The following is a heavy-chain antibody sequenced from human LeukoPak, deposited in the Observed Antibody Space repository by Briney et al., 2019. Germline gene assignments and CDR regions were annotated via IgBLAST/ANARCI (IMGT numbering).Heavy chain of an antibody. CDR3: ARLIQVGGSYFYFDY. CDR1: GYIFTSYW. J-gene: IGHJ4*02. CDR2: IYPGDSDT. V-gene: IGHV5-51*01. D-gene: IGHD1-26*01. Sequence: GXSLQISCQGSGYIFTSYWIGWVRQVPGKGLEWMGIIYPGDSDTRYSPSFQGHVTISADKSISTAYLQWSSLKASDTAMYYCARLIQVGGSYFYFDYWGQGTLVTVSS.